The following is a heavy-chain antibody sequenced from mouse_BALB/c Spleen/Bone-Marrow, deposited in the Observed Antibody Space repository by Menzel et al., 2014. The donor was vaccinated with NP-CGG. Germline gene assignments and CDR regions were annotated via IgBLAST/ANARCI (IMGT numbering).Heavy chain of an antibody. Sequence: EVKLMESGGGLVQPGGSLKLSCAASGFTFSSYGMSWVRLTPDKRLELVATINSNGGSTYYPDSVKGRFTISRDNAKNTLYLQMSSLKSEDTAMYYCARADYLYYYAMDYWGQGTSVTVSS. CDR3: ARADYLYYYAMDY. CDR1: GFTFSSYG. V-gene: IGHV5-6-3*01. J-gene: IGHJ4*01. CDR2: INSNGGST. D-gene: IGHD2-4*01.